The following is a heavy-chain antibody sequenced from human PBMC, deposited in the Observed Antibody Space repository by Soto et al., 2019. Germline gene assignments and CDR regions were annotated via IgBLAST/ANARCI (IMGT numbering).Heavy chain of an antibody. Sequence: GGSLRLSCAASGFTFSSYSMNWVRQAPGKGLEWVSSISSSSSYIYYADSVKGRFTISRDNAKKSLYLQMNSLRAEDAAVYYCARVGCSGGSCLDYWGQGTLVTVSS. V-gene: IGHV3-21*01. CDR3: ARVGCSGGSCLDY. CDR2: ISSSSSYI. CDR1: GFTFSSYS. D-gene: IGHD2-15*01. J-gene: IGHJ4*02.